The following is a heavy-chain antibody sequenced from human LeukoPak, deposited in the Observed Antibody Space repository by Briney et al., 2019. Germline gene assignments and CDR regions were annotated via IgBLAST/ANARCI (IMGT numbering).Heavy chain of an antibody. CDR1: GFTFSSYA. CDR2: ISGSGGST. D-gene: IGHD1-14*01. J-gene: IGHJ4*02. Sequence: GGSLRLSCAASGFTFSSYAMSWVRQAPGKGLECVSGISGSGGSTYNADSVKGRFTISRDNSKNTLYLQMNSLRSEDTAVYYCATYKNQPHTLFFDFWGQGALVTVSA. V-gene: IGHV3-23*01. CDR3: ATYKNQPHTLFFDF.